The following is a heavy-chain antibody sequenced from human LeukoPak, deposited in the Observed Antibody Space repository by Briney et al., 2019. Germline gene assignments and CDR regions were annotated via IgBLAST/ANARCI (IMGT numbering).Heavy chain of an antibody. Sequence: PSETLSLTCTVSGGSINNYYWSWIRQPAGKGLGWIGRIYTRGSTNYNPSFKSRVTMSVDTSKNQFSLKLSSVTAADTAVYYCARGRYCSADICSGGDAFDIWGQGTMVSVSS. CDR1: GGSINNYY. CDR3: ARGRYCSADICSGGDAFDI. J-gene: IGHJ3*02. CDR2: IYTRGST. D-gene: IGHD2-15*01. V-gene: IGHV4-4*07.